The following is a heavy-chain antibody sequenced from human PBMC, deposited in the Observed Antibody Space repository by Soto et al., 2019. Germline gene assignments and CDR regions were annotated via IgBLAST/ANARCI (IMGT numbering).Heavy chain of an antibody. CDR1: GGSFTGYY. CDR3: AGRSGSYFFYFDY. Sequence: SETLSLTCAVYGGSFTGYYWSWIRQPPGKGLEWIGEINHSGSTNYNPSLKSRVTISVDTSKNQFALKLSSVTAADTVVYYCAGRSGSYFFYFDYWGQGTLVTVSS. D-gene: IGHD1-26*01. CDR2: INHSGST. V-gene: IGHV4-34*01. J-gene: IGHJ4*02.